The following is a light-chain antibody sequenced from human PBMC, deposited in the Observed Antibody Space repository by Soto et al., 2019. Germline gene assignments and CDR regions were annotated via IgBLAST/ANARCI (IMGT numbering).Light chain of an antibody. Sequence: QSVLTQPPSASGSPGQSVTISCTGTRSDVGGYDLVSWYQQRPGKAPKLMIYDVTKRPSGVPDRFSGSQSGTTASLTVSGLQDEDEGDYYCASYAGSNNVYVFGPGTKLTVL. CDR1: RSDVGGYDL. CDR2: DVT. V-gene: IGLV2-8*01. CDR3: ASYAGSNNVYV. J-gene: IGLJ1*01.